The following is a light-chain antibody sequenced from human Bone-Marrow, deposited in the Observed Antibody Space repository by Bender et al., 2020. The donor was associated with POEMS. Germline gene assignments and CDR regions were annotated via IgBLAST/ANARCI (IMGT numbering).Light chain of an antibody. CDR2: KDR. J-gene: IGLJ2*01. Sequence: SYELTQPPSVSVSPGQTGSITCSGDALTKQYSYWYQQKPGQAPVLVIYKDRERPSGIPERFSGSSSGTRVTLSISGVQAEDEADYYCQSADSSGSYEVFGGGTKLTVL. CDR3: QSADSSGSYEV. CDR1: ALTKQY. V-gene: IGLV3-25*03.